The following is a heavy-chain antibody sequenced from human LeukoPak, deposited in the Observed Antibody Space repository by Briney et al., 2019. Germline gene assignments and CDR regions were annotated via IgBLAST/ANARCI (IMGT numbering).Heavy chain of an antibody. CDR1: GGSISSSSYY. CDR3: ATKNCSSTSCDAFDI. V-gene: IGHV4-39*01. Sequence: SETLSLTCTVSGGSISSSSYYWGWIRQPPGKGLEWIGSIYYSGSTYYNPSLKSRVTISVDTSKNQFSLKLSSVTAADTAVYYCATKNCSSTSCDAFDIWGQGTMVTVSS. D-gene: IGHD2-2*01. J-gene: IGHJ3*02. CDR2: IYYSGST.